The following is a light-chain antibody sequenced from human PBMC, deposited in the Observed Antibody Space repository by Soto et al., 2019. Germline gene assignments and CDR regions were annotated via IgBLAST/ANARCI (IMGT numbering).Light chain of an antibody. V-gene: IGKV3-15*01. CDR1: QRVSSN. CDR3: PQSSSTPPT. Sequence: EIVMTQSPATLSVSPGERATLSCRASQRVSSNLAWYQQKPGQAPRLLIYGASTRATGIPARFSGSGSGTDFTLAISSLEPEDVATYYCPQSSSTPPTFGQGTKVDIK. CDR2: GAS. J-gene: IGKJ1*01.